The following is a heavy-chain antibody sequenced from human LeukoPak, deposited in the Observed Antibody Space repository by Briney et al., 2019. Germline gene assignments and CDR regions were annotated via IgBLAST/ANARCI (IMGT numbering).Heavy chain of an antibody. CDR3: ALSGYSYGIDY. V-gene: IGHV4-39*07. CDR2: INHSGST. CDR1: GGSISSGGYY. D-gene: IGHD5-18*01. Sequence: NTSETLSLTCTVSGGSISSGGYYWSWIRQPPGKGLEWIGEINHSGSTNYNPSLKSRVTISVDTSKNQFSLKLSSVTAADTAVYYCALSGYSYGIDYWGQGTLVTVSS. J-gene: IGHJ4*02.